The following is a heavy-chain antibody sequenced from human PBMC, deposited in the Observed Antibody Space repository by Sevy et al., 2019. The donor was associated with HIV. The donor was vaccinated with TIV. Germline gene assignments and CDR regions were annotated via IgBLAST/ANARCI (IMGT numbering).Heavy chain of an antibody. CDR1: GFTFSKYS. J-gene: IGHJ4*02. Sequence: GGSLRLSCAASGFTFSKYSMSWVRQPPGKGLEWVSTLSFGCGEINYADSVKDRLTISRDKSKSSVYLQMNNLRPADTAVYYCAREGCTKPHDYWGQGTLVTVSS. CDR3: AREGCTKPHDY. CDR2: LSFGCGEI. V-gene: IGHV3-23*01. D-gene: IGHD2-8*01.